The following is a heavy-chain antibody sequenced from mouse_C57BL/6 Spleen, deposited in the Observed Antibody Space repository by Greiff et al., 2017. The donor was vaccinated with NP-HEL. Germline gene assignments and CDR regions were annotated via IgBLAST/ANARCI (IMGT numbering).Heavy chain of an antibody. CDR2: IDPSDSYT. CDR3: ARSTDGYYAY. CDR1: GYTFTSYW. J-gene: IGHJ2*01. Sequence: QVQLQQPGAELVMPGASVKLSCKASGYTFTSYWMHWVKQRPGQGLEWIGEIDPSDSYTNYNQKFKGKSTLTVDKSSSTAYMQLSSLTSEDSAVYYCARSTDGYYAYWGQGTTLTVSS. V-gene: IGHV1-69*01. D-gene: IGHD2-3*01.